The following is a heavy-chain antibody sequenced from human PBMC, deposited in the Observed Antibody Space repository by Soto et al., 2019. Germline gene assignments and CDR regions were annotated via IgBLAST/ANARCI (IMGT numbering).Heavy chain of an antibody. CDR3: ARDSSATAGINWFDP. V-gene: IGHV4-59*01. D-gene: IGHD6-13*01. CDR2: IYYSGST. Sequence: PWETLSLTCTVSGGSISSYYRSWIRQPPGKGLEWIGYIYYSGSTNYNPSLKSRVTISVDTSKNQFSLKLSSVTAADTAVYYCARDSSATAGINWFDPWGQGTLVTVSS. J-gene: IGHJ5*02. CDR1: GGSISSYY.